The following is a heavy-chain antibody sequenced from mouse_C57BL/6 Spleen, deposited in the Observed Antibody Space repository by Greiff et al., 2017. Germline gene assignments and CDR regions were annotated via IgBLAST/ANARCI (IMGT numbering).Heavy chain of an antibody. CDR1: GYAFTNYL. J-gene: IGHJ2*01. Sequence: VQLQQSGAELVRPGTSVKVSCKASGYAFTNYLIEWVKQRPGQGLEWIGVINPGSGGTNYNEKFKGKATLTADKSSSTAYMQLSSLTSEDSAVYFCAGRTYYSNYWGQGTTLTVSS. D-gene: IGHD2-5*01. CDR2: INPGSGGT. CDR3: AGRTYYSNY. V-gene: IGHV1-54*01.